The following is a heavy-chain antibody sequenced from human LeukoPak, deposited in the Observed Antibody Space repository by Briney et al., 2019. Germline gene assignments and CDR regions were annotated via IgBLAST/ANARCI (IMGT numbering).Heavy chain of an antibody. D-gene: IGHD3/OR15-3a*01. J-gene: IGHJ6*03. CDR3: ARVGGLSAYYYYMDV. CDR1: NGSINEHY. CDR2: IYVSGNS. V-gene: IGHV4-4*07. Sequence: PSETPSLTCTVSNGSINEHYWSWVRQTAGKGLEWIGRIYVSGNSNYNPSLKSRVTMSVEESKNQISLKLRSVTAADTAVYYCARVGGLSAYYYYMDVWGKGTTVTVS.